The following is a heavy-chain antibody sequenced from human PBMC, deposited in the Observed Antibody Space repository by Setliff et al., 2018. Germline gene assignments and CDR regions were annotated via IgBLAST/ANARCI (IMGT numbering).Heavy chain of an antibody. J-gene: IGHJ6*03. CDR1: GFTFSSYA. D-gene: IGHD3-16*02. V-gene: IGHV3-30*04. CDR3: ARVKAPALYYYMDV. CDR2: ISYDGSNK. Sequence: PGGSLRLSCAASGFTFSSYAMHWVRQAPGKGLEWVAVISYDGSNKYYADSVKGRFTISRDNSKNTLYLQMNSLRAEDTAVYYCARVKAPALYYYMDVWGKGTTVTVSS.